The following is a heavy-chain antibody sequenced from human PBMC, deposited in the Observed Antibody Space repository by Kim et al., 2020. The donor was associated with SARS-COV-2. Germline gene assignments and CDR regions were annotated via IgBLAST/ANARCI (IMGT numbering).Heavy chain of an antibody. CDR3: AKDVRAEAAAFEY. CDR2: VAYDGKNK. Sequence: GGSLRLSCAASGFTFSRNGMHWVRQAPGKGPEWVAVVAYDGKNKYYADSVKGRFTISRDNSKNMVHLEMNILRAEDTAVYYCAKDVRAEAAAFEYWGQGILVTVSA. V-gene: IGHV3-30*18. D-gene: IGHD6-13*01. CDR1: GFTFSRNG. J-gene: IGHJ4*02.